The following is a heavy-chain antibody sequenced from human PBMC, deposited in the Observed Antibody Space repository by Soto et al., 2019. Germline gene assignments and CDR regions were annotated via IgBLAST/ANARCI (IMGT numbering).Heavy chain of an antibody. Sequence: ASVKVSCKASGYTFTSYGISWVRQAPGQGLEWMGWISAYNGNTNYAQKLQGRVTMTTDTSTSTAYMELRSLRSDDTAVYYCARAVLRFLEWSYPLAYGMDVWGQGTTVTVSS. V-gene: IGHV1-18*04. CDR1: GYTFTSYG. J-gene: IGHJ6*02. CDR3: ARAVLRFLEWSYPLAYGMDV. D-gene: IGHD3-3*01. CDR2: ISAYNGNT.